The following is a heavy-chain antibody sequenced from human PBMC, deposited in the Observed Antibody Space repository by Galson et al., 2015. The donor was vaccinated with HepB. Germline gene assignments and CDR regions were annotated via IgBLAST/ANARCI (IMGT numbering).Heavy chain of an antibody. CDR1: GVSTSSSSYY. CDR2: IYYTATT. J-gene: IGHJ6*02. Sequence: TLYLTCPVSGVSTSSSSYYWRWPRQPPGRGLEWIGSIYYTATTSYDPSLKSRVTISLDTSKNQFSLGLNSVTAADTAVYYCARHVGESVSYGMDVWGQGTTVTVSS. CDR3: ARHVGESVSYGMDV. D-gene: IGHD3-10*01. V-gene: IGHV4-39*01.